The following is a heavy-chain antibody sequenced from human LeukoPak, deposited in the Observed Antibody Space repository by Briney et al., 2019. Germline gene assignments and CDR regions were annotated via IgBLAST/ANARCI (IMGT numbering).Heavy chain of an antibody. CDR3: ARRERDYYDSSGS. V-gene: IGHV1-8*01. J-gene: IGHJ4*02. CDR1: GYTLTSYD. D-gene: IGHD3-22*01. Sequence: ASVKVSCKASGYTLTSYDINWVRQATGQGLEWMGWMNPNSGNTGYAQKFQGRVTMTRNTSISTAYMELSSLRSEDTAVYYCARRERDYYDSSGSWGQGTLVTVSS. CDR2: MNPNSGNT.